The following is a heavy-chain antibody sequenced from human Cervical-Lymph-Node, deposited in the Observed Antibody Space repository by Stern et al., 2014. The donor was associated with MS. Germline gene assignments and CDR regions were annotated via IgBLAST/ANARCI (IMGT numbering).Heavy chain of an antibody. Sequence: VQLVESGAEVKKPGSSVKVSCKASGGTFNVYAINWLRQAPGQGLEWMGGIIPIIGTANYAQKFQGRGTITADGSTRTSSMQMSSLRFDDTAVYYCARDGRHTDNYGLDVWGQGTTVTVSS. V-gene: IGHV1-69*01. D-gene: IGHD3-9*01. J-gene: IGHJ6*02. CDR3: ARDGRHTDNYGLDV. CDR1: GGTFNVYA. CDR2: IIPIIGTA.